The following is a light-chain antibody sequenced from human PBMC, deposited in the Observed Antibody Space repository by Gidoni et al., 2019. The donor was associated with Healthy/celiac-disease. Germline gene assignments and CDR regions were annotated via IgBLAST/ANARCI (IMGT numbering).Light chain of an antibody. CDR2: DAS. CDR3: QQYDNLPLT. Sequence: DIQMTPSPSSLSASVGDRVTITCQASQDISNYLNWYQQKPGKAPKLLIYDASNLETEVPSRFSGSGSGTDFTFTISSLQPEDIATYYCQQYDNLPLTFXGXTKVEIK. V-gene: IGKV1-33*01. CDR1: QDISNY. J-gene: IGKJ4*01.